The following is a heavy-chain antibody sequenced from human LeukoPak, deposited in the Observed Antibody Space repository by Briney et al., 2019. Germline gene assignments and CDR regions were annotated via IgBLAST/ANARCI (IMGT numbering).Heavy chain of an antibody. D-gene: IGHD4-23*01. CDR2: ISYDGSVQ. CDR3: ARESGDDYGGNSGFDY. V-gene: IGHV3-30*07. J-gene: IGHJ4*02. Sequence: GRSLRLSCAASGFTFTSYAMQWVRQAPGKGLEWVAVISYDGSVQYSADSVKGRFIISRDNPKNTLYLQMSSLRAEDTAVYYCARESGDDYGGNSGFDYWGQGTPVTVSS. CDR1: GFTFTSYA.